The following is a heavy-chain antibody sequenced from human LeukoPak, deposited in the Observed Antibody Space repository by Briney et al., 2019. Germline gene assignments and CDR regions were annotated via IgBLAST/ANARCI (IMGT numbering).Heavy chain of an antibody. J-gene: IGHJ4*02. V-gene: IGHV3-15*01. CDR3: TTDPPPVVVPAAMVATGDSSSWYNGHDY. D-gene: IGHD2-2*01. CDR2: IKSKTDGGTT. CDR1: GLTFSNAW. Sequence: GGSLRLSCAASGLTFSNAWMSWVRQAPGKGLEWVGRIKSKTDGGTTDYAAPVKGRFTISRDDSKNTLYLQMNSLKTEDTAVYYCTTDPPPVVVPAAMVATGDSSSWYNGHDYWGQGTLVTVSS.